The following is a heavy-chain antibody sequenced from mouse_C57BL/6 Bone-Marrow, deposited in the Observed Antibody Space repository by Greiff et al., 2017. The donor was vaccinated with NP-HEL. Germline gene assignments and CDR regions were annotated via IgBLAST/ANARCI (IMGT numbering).Heavy chain of an antibody. CDR2: IDPSDSYT. CDR3: ARSPYDYDDAMDY. J-gene: IGHJ4*01. Sequence: QVQLQQPGAELVMPGASVKLSCKASGYTFTSYWMHWVKQRPGQGLEWIGEIDPSDSYTNYNQKFKGKSTLTVDKSSSTAYMQLSSLTSEDSAFYYCARSPYDYDDAMDYWGQGTSVTVSS. D-gene: IGHD2-4*01. CDR1: GYTFTSYW. V-gene: IGHV1-69*01.